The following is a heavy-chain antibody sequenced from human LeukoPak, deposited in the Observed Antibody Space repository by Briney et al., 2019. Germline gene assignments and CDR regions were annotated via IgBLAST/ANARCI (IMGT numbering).Heavy chain of an antibody. D-gene: IGHD3-10*01. CDR3: ARDEMVRGVIINAFDI. CDR2: IYYSGST. Sequence: SETLSLTCTVSGGSISSGGYYWSWIRQHPGKGLEWIGYIYYSGSTYYNPSLKSRVTISVDTSKNQFSLKLSSVTAADTAVYYCARDEMVRGVIINAFDIWGQGTMVTVSS. V-gene: IGHV4-31*03. J-gene: IGHJ3*02. CDR1: GGSISSGGYY.